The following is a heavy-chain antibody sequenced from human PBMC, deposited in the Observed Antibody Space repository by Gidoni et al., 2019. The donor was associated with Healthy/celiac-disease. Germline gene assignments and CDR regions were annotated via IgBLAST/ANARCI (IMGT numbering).Heavy chain of an antibody. D-gene: IGHD6-13*01. Sequence: QITLKESGPTLVKPTQTLTLTCTFSGFSLSTSGVGLGWIRQPPGKALEWLALIYWNDDKRYSPSLKSRLTITKDTSKNQVVLTMTNMDPVDTATYYCAHSLLPGIAAAGTSVCYFDYWGQGTLVTVSS. V-gene: IGHV2-5*01. CDR3: AHSLLPGIAAAGTSVCYFDY. CDR1: GFSLSTSGVG. CDR2: IYWNDDK. J-gene: IGHJ4*02.